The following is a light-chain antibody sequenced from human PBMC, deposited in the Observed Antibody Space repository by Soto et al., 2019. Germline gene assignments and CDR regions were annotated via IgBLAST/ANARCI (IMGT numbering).Light chain of an antibody. J-gene: IGKJ1*01. Sequence: DIQMTQSPSSLSASVGDRVTITCRASQSISSYLNWYQQKPGKAPKLLIYAASILQSGVPSRFSGSRSGTYFTLTISSLQPEDFATYYCKQSYSTPRTFGQGTKVEIK. V-gene: IGKV1-39*01. CDR3: KQSYSTPRT. CDR1: QSISSY. CDR2: AAS.